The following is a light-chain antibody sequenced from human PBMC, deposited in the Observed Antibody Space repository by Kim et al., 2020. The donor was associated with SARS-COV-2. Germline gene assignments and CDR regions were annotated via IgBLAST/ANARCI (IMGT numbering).Light chain of an antibody. CDR3: QVWDSYTYV. Sequence: SVALGQTAWITGGGNNSGSKNVHWYQQKPGQAPVLVIYRDNDRPSGIPERFSGSNSGNTATLTISRAQGGDEADYYCQVWDSYTYVFGPGTKVTVL. CDR1: NSGSKN. J-gene: IGLJ1*01. CDR2: RDN. V-gene: IGLV3-9*01.